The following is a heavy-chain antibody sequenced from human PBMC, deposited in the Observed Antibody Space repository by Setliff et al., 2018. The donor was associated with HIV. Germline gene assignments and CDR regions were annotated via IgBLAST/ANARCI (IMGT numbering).Heavy chain of an antibody. Sequence: ASVKVSCKASGGTFSTYTINWVRQAPGQGLEWMGGIIPIFYTATYAQKFQGRVTITVDKSTSTAYMELSSLRSEDTAVYYCVNDKITGTTYYDYWGQGTLVTAPQ. V-gene: IGHV1-69*06. J-gene: IGHJ4*02. CDR2: IIPIFYTA. CDR3: VNDKITGTTYYDY. CDR1: GGTFSTYT. D-gene: IGHD1-7*01.